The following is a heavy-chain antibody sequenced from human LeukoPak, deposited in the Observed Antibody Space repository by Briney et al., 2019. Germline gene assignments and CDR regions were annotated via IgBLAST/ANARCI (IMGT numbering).Heavy chain of an antibody. D-gene: IGHD3-22*01. CDR3: ANGGDYYDTSGSQD. V-gene: IGHV3-20*04. CDR1: GFTFDDYG. J-gene: IGHJ4*02. Sequence: GGSLRLSCAASGFTFDDYGMTWVRQAPGKGLEWVSGIAWNGGTTAYGDSVKGRFSISRDNAKNSLYLQMNSLRAEDTAAYYCANGGDYYDTSGSQDWGQGTLVTVSS. CDR2: IAWNGGTT.